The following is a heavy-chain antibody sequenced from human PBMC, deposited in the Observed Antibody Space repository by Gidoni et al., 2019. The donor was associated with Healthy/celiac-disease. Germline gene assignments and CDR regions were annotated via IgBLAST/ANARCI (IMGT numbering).Heavy chain of an antibody. CDR1: GFTFSSYA. Sequence: EVQLLESGGGLVQPGGSLRLSCAASGFTFSSYAMSWVRPAPGKGLGWVSAISGSGGSTYDADSVKGRFTISRDNSKNTLYLQMNSLRAEDTAVYYCANRGGYYDSSGYYGDYWGQGTLVTVSS. J-gene: IGHJ4*02. CDR2: ISGSGGST. CDR3: ANRGGYYDSSGYYGDY. D-gene: IGHD3-22*01. V-gene: IGHV3-23*01.